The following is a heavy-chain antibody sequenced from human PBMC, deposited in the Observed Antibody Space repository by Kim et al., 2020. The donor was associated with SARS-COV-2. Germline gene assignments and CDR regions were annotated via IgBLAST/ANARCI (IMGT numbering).Heavy chain of an antibody. D-gene: IGHD1-26*01. Sequence: YYADSVKGRFTISRDNSKNALFLQMDSLRAEDTALYYCTKVGSGSQQYFDFWGQGTLVTVSS. V-gene: IGHV3-23*05. J-gene: IGHJ4*02. CDR3: TKVGSGSQQYFDF.